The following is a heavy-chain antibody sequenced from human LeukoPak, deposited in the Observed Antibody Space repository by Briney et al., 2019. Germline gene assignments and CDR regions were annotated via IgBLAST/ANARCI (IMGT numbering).Heavy chain of an antibody. V-gene: IGHV4-59*02. J-gene: IGHJ4*01. CDR1: GASVSGKF. CDR3: VGGGDWLPEY. CDR2: IYYSGTT. D-gene: IGHD3/OR15-3a*01. Sequence: SETLSLTCTVSGASVSGKFWSWIRHSPGNGLEWIGLIYYSGTTKFNPSLEGRVAMSVDTSNNQFSLSLNSVTTADTAVYFCVGGGDWLPEYWGHGTQVIVSS.